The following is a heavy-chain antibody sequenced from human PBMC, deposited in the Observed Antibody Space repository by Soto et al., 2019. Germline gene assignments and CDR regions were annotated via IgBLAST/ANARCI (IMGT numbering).Heavy chain of an antibody. CDR1: GFPFRSSV. CDR3: ARGLIKLAGGAFDI. CDR2: ISSDETNE. D-gene: IGHD3-16*01. V-gene: IGHV3-33*01. Sequence: QVQLVESGGGVVQPGRSLRLSCAASGFPFRSSVVHWVRQAPGKGLGWVAVISSDETNEDYADSVKGRFTISRDNSKNTLYLQMNSLRVEATAVYYCARGLIKLAGGAFDIWGQGTMVTVSS. J-gene: IGHJ3*02.